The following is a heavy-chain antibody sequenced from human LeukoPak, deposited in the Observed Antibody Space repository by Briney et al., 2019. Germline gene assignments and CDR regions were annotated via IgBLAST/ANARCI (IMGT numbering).Heavy chain of an antibody. D-gene: IGHD1-7*01. CDR2: IWYDGSNK. V-gene: IGHV3-33*01. CDR3: ARAITGTTVFDY. J-gene: IGHJ4*02. Sequence: GGSLRLSCAASGFTFSRYGMHWVRQAPGKGLEWVAVIWYDGSNKYYADSVKGRFTISRDNSKNTLYLQMNSLRAEDTAVYYCARAITGTTVFDYWGQGTLVTVSS. CDR1: GFTFSRYG.